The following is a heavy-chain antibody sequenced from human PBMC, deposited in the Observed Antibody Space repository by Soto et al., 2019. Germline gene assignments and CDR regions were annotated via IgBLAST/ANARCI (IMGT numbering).Heavy chain of an antibody. V-gene: IGHV1-69*12. CDR3: ARGHEFGGSSEAFEV. J-gene: IGHJ3*01. D-gene: IGHD2-15*01. Sequence: QVQLVQSGAEVKKPGSSVKVSCKASGGSFRREAINWVRQAPGQGPEWMGGILPFFGTADYAQKFQGRVTRTAEVSTTTVSMELGSLRFEDTAVYYCARGHEFGGSSEAFEVWGQGTMVIVSS. CDR1: GGSFRREA. CDR2: ILPFFGTA.